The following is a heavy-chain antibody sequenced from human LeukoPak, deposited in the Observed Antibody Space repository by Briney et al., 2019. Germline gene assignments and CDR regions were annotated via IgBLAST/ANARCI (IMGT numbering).Heavy chain of an antibody. CDR2: INPSGGST. CDR1: GCTFSIYY. J-gene: IGHJ5*02. Sequence: ASVKVSCKASGCTFSIYYMHWVRQAPGQGLEWLGIINPSGGSTSYAQKFQGRFTMTRDTSTTTVYMDLSSLRSEDTAMYYCARGLPGRVHDNSKRGLFDPWGQGTLVTVSS. D-gene: IGHD3-22*01. V-gene: IGHV1-46*01. CDR3: ARGLPGRVHDNSKRGLFDP.